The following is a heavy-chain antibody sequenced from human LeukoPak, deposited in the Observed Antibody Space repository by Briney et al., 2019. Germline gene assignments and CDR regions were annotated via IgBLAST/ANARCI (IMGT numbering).Heavy chain of an antibody. D-gene: IGHD3-10*01. V-gene: IGHV3-23*01. J-gene: IGHJ3*02. Sequence: PGGSLRLSCAASGFTFDDYGMSWVRQAPGKGLEWVSYISSSGSTIYYADSVKGRFTISRDNSKNTLYLQMNSLRAEDTAVYYCAKELESSGSYFPDAFDIWGQGTMVTVSS. CDR3: AKELESSGSYFPDAFDI. CDR2: ISSSGSTI. CDR1: GFTFDDYG.